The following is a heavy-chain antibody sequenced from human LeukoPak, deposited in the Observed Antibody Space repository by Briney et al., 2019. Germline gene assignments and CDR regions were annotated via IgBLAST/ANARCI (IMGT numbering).Heavy chain of an antibody. V-gene: IGHV3-15*01. CDR2: IRSKTDGGPR. J-gene: IGHJ4*02. Sequence: SGGSLRLSCAASGFNFCNARMSWVRQAPGKGLEWVGRIRSKTDGGPREYAALVKVRFTISRDNSKNTLYLQMNSLKTEDTAVYYCTTNAIGYCSGGSCYLAGGYFDYWGQGTLVTVSS. CDR3: TTNAIGYCSGGSCYLAGGYFDY. D-gene: IGHD2-15*01. CDR1: GFNFCNAR.